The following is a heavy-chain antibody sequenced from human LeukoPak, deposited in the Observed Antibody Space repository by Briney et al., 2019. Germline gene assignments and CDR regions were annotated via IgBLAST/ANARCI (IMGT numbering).Heavy chain of an antibody. V-gene: IGHV3-33*01. Sequence: GGSLRLSCAASGFTFSSYGMHWVRQAPGKGLEWVAVIWYDGSNKYYADSVKGRFTISRDNSKNTLYLQMNSLRAEDTAVYYCARGSLRYFGWFYYYYGMDVWGQGTTVTVSS. CDR2: IWYDGSNK. CDR1: GFTFSSYG. D-gene: IGHD3-9*01. J-gene: IGHJ6*02. CDR3: ARGSLRYFGWFYYYYGMDV.